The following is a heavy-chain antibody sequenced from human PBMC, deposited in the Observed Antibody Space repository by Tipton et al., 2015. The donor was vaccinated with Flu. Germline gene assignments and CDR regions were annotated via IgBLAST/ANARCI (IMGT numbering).Heavy chain of an antibody. CDR2: ISHSGRT. D-gene: IGHD6-13*01. Sequence: GLVKPSETLSLICTVSDYSISSGYYWGWIRQPPGKGLEWIGCISHSGRTYYNPSLKSRVTISVDTSKNQFSLRLSSVTAADTAVYYCARGLYSSSWSAFDIWGQGTMVTVSS. CDR3: ARGLYSSSWSAFDI. J-gene: IGHJ3*02. V-gene: IGHV4-38-2*02. CDR1: DYSISSGYY.